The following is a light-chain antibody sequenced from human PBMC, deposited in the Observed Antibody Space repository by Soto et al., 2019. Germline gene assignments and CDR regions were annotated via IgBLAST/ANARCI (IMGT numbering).Light chain of an antibody. CDR1: QTIYSN. J-gene: IGKJ5*01. CDR2: GAS. Sequence: IVMAQSPSTLSVSPGERATLSCRAGQTIYSNVAWYQQTPGQAPRLLIYGASSRATGIPDRFSGSGSGTDFTLTISRLEPEDFAVYYCQQYGSSPITFGQGTRLEIK. CDR3: QQYGSSPIT. V-gene: IGKV3-20*01.